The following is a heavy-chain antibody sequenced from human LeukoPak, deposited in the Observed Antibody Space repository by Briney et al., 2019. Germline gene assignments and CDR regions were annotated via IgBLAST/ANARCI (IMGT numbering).Heavy chain of an antibody. D-gene: IGHD6-13*01. J-gene: IGHJ5*02. CDR2: ISSNGGGT. V-gene: IGHV3-64*01. CDR1: GFTFSSYS. Sequence: GGSLRLSCAASGFTFSSYSMHWVRQAPGRGLEYVSGISSNGGGTYYANSVKGRFTISRDNSKNRLYLQMGSLRVEDMAVYYCARSRGISASPNWFDPWGQGTLVTVSS. CDR3: ARSRGISASPNWFDP.